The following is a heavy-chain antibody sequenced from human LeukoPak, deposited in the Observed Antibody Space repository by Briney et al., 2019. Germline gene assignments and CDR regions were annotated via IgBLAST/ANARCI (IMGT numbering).Heavy chain of an antibody. CDR1: GFTFSSYS. CDR3: ARDGAYCSNTNCFQYFDY. V-gene: IGHV3-21*01. J-gene: IGHJ4*02. D-gene: IGHD2-2*01. Sequence: PGGSLRLSCAASGFTFSSYSMNWVRQAPGKGLEWVSSISSSSYICNADSVKGRFTISRDNAKNSLYLQMNSLRAEDTAVYYCARDGAYCSNTNCFQYFDYWGQGTLVTVSP. CDR2: ISSSSYI.